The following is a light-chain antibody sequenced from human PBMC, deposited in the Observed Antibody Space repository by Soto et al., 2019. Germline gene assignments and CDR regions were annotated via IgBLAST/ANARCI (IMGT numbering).Light chain of an antibody. CDR2: KAS. V-gene: IGKV1-5*03. J-gene: IGKJ3*01. Sequence: DIQMTQSPSTPSASVGDRVTITCRASQSIKNWLAWYQQKPGEAPKLLIYKASTLESGVPSRFSGSGSGTEFTLTISCLQPDDVATYHCQQYNSYSQFTFGPGTKVDIK. CDR1: QSIKNW. CDR3: QQYNSYSQFT.